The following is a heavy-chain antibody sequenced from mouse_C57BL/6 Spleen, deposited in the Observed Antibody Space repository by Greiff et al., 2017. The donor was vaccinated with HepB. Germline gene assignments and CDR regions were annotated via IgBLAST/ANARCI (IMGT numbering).Heavy chain of an antibody. V-gene: IGHV1-55*01. CDR2: IYPGSGST. Sequence: VQLQQPGAELVKPGASVKMSCKASGYTFTSYWITWVKQRPGQGLEWIGDIYPGSGSTNYNEKFKSKATLTVDTSSSTAYMQLSSLTSEDSAVYYCAVDSEGFSYAMDYWGQGTSATVSS. J-gene: IGHJ4*01. D-gene: IGHD3-2*02. CDR1: GYTFTSYW. CDR3: AVDSEGFSYAMDY.